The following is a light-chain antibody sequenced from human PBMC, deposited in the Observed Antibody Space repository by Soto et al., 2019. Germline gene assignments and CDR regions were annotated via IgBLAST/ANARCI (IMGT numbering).Light chain of an antibody. V-gene: IGLV2-11*01. CDR3: CSYAGSYTWV. Sequence: QSALTQPRSVSESPGQSVTISCTGTSSDVGNYNYVSWYRQHPGKAPKLMIYDVAQRPSGVPDRFSGSKSGNTASLTISGLQAEDEADYYCCSYAGSYTWVFGGGTQLTVL. J-gene: IGLJ3*02. CDR2: DVA. CDR1: SSDVGNYNY.